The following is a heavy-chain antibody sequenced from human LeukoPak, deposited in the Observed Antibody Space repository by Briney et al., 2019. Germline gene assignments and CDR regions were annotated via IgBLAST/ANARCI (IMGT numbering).Heavy chain of an antibody. CDR1: GYTFTSYG. D-gene: IGHD3-22*01. J-gene: IGHJ4*02. CDR3: ARGGYSSGYYKPLYYFDY. V-gene: IGHV1-18*01. Sequence: ASVKVSCKASGYTFTSYGIRWVRQAPGQGLEWMGWISAYNGNTNYAQKLQGRVTMTTDTSTSTAYMELRSLRSDDTAVYYCARGGYSSGYYKPLYYFDYWGQGTLVTVSS. CDR2: ISAYNGNT.